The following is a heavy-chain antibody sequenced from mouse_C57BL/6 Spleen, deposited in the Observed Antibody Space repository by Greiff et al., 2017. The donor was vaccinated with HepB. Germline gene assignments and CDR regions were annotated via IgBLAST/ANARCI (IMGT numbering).Heavy chain of an antibody. CDR1: GYSITSGYY. D-gene: IGHD2-4*01. V-gene: IGHV3-6*01. CDR3: ARALFYYDYDWYFDV. CDR2: ISYDGSN. J-gene: IGHJ1*03. Sequence: EVKLQESGPGLVKPSQSLSLTCSVTGYSITSGYYWNWIRQFPGNKLEWMGYISYDGSNNYNPSLKNRISITRDTSKNQFFLKLNSVTTEDTATYYCARALFYYDYDWYFDVWGTGTTVTVSS.